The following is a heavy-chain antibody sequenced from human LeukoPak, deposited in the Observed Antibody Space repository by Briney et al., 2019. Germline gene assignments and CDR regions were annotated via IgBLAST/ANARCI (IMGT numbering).Heavy chain of an antibody. CDR3: ARDLKTSGWYGDFDY. CDR2: ISGSGGGT. D-gene: IGHD6-19*01. Sequence: GGSLRLSCAASGFTFSSYAMSWVRQAPGKGLEWVSAISGSGGGTYYADSVKGRFTISRDNSKNTLFLQMNSLRAEDTAVYYCARDLKTSGWYGDFDYWGQGTLATVSS. V-gene: IGHV3-23*01. CDR1: GFTFSSYA. J-gene: IGHJ4*02.